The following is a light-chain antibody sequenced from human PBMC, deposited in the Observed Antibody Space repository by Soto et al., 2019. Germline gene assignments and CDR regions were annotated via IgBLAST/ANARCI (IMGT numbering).Light chain of an antibody. J-gene: IGLJ2*01. Sequence: SALTQPASVSGSPGQSITLSCTGTSSDIGGYDYVSWYQRHPGKAPKLIIYDVNNRPSGVSNRFSGSTSGNTASLTISGLQAEDEADYYCTSYASGSSHVVFGGGTKLTVL. CDR3: TSYASGSSHVV. V-gene: IGLV2-14*01. CDR2: DVN. CDR1: SSDIGGYDY.